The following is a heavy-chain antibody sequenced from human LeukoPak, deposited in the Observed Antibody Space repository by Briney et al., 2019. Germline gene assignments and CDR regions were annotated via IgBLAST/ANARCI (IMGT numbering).Heavy chain of an antibody. CDR1: GFTVSSNY. D-gene: IGHD4-17*01. CDR3: ARLNFGDDY. CDR2: IYGSTSA. J-gene: IGHJ4*02. V-gene: IGHV3-66*01. Sequence: GGSLRLSCAASGFTVSSNYINWVREAPGKGLEWVSLIYGSTSADYADSVKGRFTISRDTSMNTVYLQMNSLRAEDTAVYYCARLNFGDDYWGQGTLVTVSS.